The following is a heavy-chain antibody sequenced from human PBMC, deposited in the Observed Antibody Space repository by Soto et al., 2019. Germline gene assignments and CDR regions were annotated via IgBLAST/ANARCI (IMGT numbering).Heavy chain of an antibody. CDR2: ISYYGSNK. V-gene: IGHV3-30-3*01. D-gene: IGHD2-15*01. Sequence: PAGSLRLSCAVSGFTFSSYAMNWVRQAPGKGLEWVAVISYYGSNKYYADSVKGRFTISRDNSTNTLYLQMNSLRAEDTAVDYCARGRGYCSGGSCYALGGWFDPWGQGTLVTVSS. CDR3: ARGRGYCSGGSCYALGGWFDP. CDR1: GFTFSSYA. J-gene: IGHJ5*02.